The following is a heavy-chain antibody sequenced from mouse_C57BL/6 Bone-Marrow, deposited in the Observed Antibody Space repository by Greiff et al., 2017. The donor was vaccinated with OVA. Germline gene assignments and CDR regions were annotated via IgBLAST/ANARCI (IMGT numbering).Heavy chain of an antibody. Sequence: EVQLQQSGPELVKPGASVKIPCKASGYTFTDYNMDWVKQSHGKSLEWIGDINPNNGGTIYTQKFKGKATLTVDKSSSTAYMELRSLTSEDTAVYYCARSRGYYGSSYEGFDYWGQGTTLTVSS. J-gene: IGHJ2*01. D-gene: IGHD1-1*01. CDR3: ARSRGYYGSSYEGFDY. V-gene: IGHV1-18*01. CDR2: INPNNGGT. CDR1: GYTFTDYN.